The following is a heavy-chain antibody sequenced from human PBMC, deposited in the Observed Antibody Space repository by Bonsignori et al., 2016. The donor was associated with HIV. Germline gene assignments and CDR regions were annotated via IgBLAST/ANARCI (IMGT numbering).Heavy chain of an antibody. Sequence: WIRQPPGKGLEWVANIKHDGSEKYYVDSVKGRFTISRDNAKNSLYLQMNSLRAEDTAVYYCARERRRREVYYYYYYMDVWGKGTTVTVSS. D-gene: IGHD6-25*01. CDR2: IKHDGSEK. J-gene: IGHJ6*03. V-gene: IGHV3-7*03. CDR3: ARERRRREVYYYYYYMDV.